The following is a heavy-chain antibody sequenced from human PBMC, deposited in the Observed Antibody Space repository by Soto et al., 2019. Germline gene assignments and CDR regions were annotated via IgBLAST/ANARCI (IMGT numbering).Heavy chain of an antibody. J-gene: IGHJ4*02. CDR1: GFTFXAYA. CDR2: INTAEAGT. CDR3: AKNYQFDS. V-gene: IGHV3-23*01. D-gene: IGHD2-2*01. Sequence: EVQLLESGGGLVQPGGSLRLFCAASGFTFXAYAMSWVRQAPGKGPEWVSSINTAEAGTNYAESVKGRFTISRDNSKNTLYLQMDSLRAEDTAMYYCAKNYQFDSWGQGTLVIVSS.